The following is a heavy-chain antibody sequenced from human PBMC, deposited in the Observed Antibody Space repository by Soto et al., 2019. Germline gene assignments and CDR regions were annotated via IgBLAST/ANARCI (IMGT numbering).Heavy chain of an antibody. V-gene: IGHV3-33*02. D-gene: IGHD2-15*01. Sequence: PGGSLRLSCATSGINFFAHSMHWVRQAPGKGLEWVALIWYDGKTYYADAVMGRFTISRDTSTTTLFLEMQSLRPEDTAVYFCERVGNNNDKRLYGWVQGTTGSVS. CDR1: GINFFAHS. J-gene: IGHJ6*02. CDR2: IWYDGKT. CDR3: ERVGNNNDKRLYG.